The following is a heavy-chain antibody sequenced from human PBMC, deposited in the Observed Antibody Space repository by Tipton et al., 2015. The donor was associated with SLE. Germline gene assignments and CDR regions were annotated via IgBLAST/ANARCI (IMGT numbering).Heavy chain of an antibody. CDR2: INTNTGDP. CDR1: GYNFRSYI. J-gene: IGHJ5*01. CDR3: ARSRRYFDWSLGNWFDF. Sequence: QVQLVQSGSELKKTGASVKVSCKASGYNFRSYIINWLRQAPGQGLEWMGWINTNTGDPTYAQGFTGRVVFSLDISVSTAYMQINGLKAEDSAIYYCARSRRYFDWSLGNWFDFWGQGTLVTVSS. D-gene: IGHD3-9*01. V-gene: IGHV7-4-1*02.